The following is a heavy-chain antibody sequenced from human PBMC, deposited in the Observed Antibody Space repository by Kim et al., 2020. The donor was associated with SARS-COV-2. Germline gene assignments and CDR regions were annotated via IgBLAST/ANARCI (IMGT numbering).Heavy chain of an antibody. J-gene: IGHJ4*02. V-gene: IGHV1-2*02. Sequence: PNSGGPNHGQKFQGRVTMTRDTSISTAYMELSRLRSDDTAVYYCARSWDYWGQGTLVTVSS. CDR2: PNSGGP. CDR3: ARSWDY.